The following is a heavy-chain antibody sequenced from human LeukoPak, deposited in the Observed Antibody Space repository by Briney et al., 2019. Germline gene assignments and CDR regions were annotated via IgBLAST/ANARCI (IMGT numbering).Heavy chain of an antibody. CDR2: IYTSGST. CDR3: AREAYYYDSSGYFGLHHDAFDI. D-gene: IGHD3-22*01. V-gene: IGHV4-4*07. CDR1: GGSISSYY. Sequence: SETLSLTCTVSGGSISSYYWSWIRQPAGKGLEWIGRIYTSGSTNYNPSLKSRVTMSVDTSKNQFSLKLSSVTAADTAVYYCAREAYYYDSSGYFGLHHDAFDIWGQGTMVTVSS. J-gene: IGHJ3*02.